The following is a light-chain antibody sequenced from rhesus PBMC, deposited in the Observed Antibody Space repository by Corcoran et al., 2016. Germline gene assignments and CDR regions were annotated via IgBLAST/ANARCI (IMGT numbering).Light chain of an antibody. V-gene: IGKV1-74*01. CDR3: QNGYGTRYS. CDR1: ENVNKY. Sequence: DIQMTQSPSSLSASVGDRVTITCRASENVNKYLIWYQQKPGKAPKLLIYKASTLQSVVPSRFSGSGSGTDYTFTISSLQPEDVATYYCQNGYGTRYSFGQGTKVEIK. CDR2: KAS. J-gene: IGKJ2*01.